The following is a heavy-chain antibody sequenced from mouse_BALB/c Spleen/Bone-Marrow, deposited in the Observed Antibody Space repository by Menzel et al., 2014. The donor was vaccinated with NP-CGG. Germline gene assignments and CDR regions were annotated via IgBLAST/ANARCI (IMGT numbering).Heavy chain of an antibody. CDR1: GFNIKDTY. D-gene: IGHD4-1*02. CDR2: IDPAHPYT. CDR3: ASPTGTFDY. J-gene: IGHJ2*01. V-gene: IGHV14-3*02. Sequence: EVKLMESGAELVKPGASVKLSCTASGFNIKDTYIHWVKQGPDQGLEWIGRIDPAHPYTKYAPKFQGKATMTADTSSNTAYLQVSSLTSEDTAVYYCASPTGTFDYWGQGTTLTVSS.